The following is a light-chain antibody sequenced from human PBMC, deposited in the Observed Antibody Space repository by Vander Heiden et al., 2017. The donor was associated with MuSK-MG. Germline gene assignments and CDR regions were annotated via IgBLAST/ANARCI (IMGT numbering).Light chain of an antibody. CDR3: RQALQTPHT. Sequence: DIVMTQSPLSLPVTPGEPASISCRSSQSLLHSNGYNYLDWYLQKPGQSPQLLIYLGSNRASGVPDRFSGSGSGTDFTLKISRVEAEDVGVYYCRQALQTPHTFGGGTKVXIK. V-gene: IGKV2-28*01. CDR1: QSLLHSNGYNY. CDR2: LGS. J-gene: IGKJ4*01.